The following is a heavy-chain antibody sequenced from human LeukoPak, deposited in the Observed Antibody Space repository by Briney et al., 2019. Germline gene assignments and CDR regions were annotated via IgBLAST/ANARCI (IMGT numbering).Heavy chain of an antibody. J-gene: IGHJ4*02. CDR3: ARHNYDSSGYQF. Sequence: SETLSLTCTVSGGSISGSSYYWGWIRQPPGKGLEWIGSIYYSGNTYYNPSLKSRVTTSVDTSKNQFSLKLSSVTAADTAIYYCARHNYDSSGYQFWGQGTLVTVSS. CDR2: IYYSGNT. D-gene: IGHD3-22*01. CDR1: GGSISGSSYY. V-gene: IGHV4-39*01.